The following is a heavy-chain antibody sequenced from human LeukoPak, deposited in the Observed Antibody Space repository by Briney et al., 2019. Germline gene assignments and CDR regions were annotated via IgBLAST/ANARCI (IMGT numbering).Heavy chain of an antibody. J-gene: IGHJ4*02. D-gene: IGHD3-3*01. CDR3: ARAGDFWSGYYPH. CDR1: GGSFSGYY. CDR2: INHSGST. Sequence: PSETLSLTCAVYGGSFSGYYWSWIRQPPGKGLEWIGEINHSGSTNYNPSLKSRVTISVDTSKNQFSLKLSSVTAADTAVYYCARAGDFWSGYYPHWGQGTLVTVSS. V-gene: IGHV4-34*01.